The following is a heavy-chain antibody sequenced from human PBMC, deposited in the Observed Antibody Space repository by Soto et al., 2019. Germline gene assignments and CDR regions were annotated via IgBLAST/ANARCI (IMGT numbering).Heavy chain of an antibody. J-gene: IGHJ6*02. CDR3: ARVGLRFLEWLPATDYYGMDV. Sequence: ASLKVSCKASGYTFTSYDINWVRQATGQGLXWMGWMNPNSGNTGYAQKFQGRVTMTRNTSISTAYMELSSLRSEDTAVYYCARVGLRFLEWLPATDYYGMDVWGQGTTVTVSS. CDR2: MNPNSGNT. CDR1: GYTFTSYD. V-gene: IGHV1-8*01. D-gene: IGHD3-3*01.